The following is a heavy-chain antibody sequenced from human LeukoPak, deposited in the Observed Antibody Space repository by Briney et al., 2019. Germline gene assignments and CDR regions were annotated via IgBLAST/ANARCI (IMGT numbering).Heavy chain of an antibody. J-gene: IGHJ6*03. D-gene: IGHD3-3*01. CDR2: ISSSGSTI. V-gene: IGHV3-11*04. CDR3: ARGWYDFWTGYYTYYYMDV. CDR1: GFTFNDDY. Sequence: PGGSLRLSCAASGFTFNDDYMNWIRQGPGKGREWSSYISSSGSTIYYADSVKGRFTISRDNAKNSLYLQMNSLRAEDTVVYYCARGWYDFWTGYYTYYYMDVWGKGTTVTVSS.